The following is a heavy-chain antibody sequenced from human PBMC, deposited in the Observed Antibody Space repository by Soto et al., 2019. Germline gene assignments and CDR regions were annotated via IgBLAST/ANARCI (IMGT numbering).Heavy chain of an antibody. CDR2: IYYGGST. J-gene: IGHJ4*02. CDR3: ARAHYDSSGYSV. Sequence: SETLSLTCTVSGGSISSYYWSWIRQPPGKGLEWIGYIYYGGSTNYNPSLKSRVTISVDTSKNQFSLKLSPVTAADTAVYYCARAHYDSSGYSVWGQGTLVTVSS. CDR1: GGSISSYY. D-gene: IGHD3-22*01. V-gene: IGHV4-59*01.